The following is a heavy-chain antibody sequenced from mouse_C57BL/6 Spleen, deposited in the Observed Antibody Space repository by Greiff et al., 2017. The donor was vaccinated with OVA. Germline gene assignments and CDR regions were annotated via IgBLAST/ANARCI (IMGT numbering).Heavy chain of an antibody. J-gene: IGHJ4*01. CDR2: ISSGSSTI. CDR3: ARRPITDYYAMDY. CDR1: GFTFSDYG. V-gene: IGHV5-17*01. D-gene: IGHD1-3*01. Sequence: EVKLVESGGGLVKPGGSLKLSCAASGFTFSDYGMHWVRQAPEKGLEWVAYISSGSSTIYYADTVKGRFTISRDNAKNTLFLQMTSLRSEDTAMYYCARRPITDYYAMDYWGQGTSVTVSS.